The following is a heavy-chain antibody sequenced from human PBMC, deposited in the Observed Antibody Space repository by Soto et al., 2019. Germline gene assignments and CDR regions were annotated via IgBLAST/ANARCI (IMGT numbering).Heavy chain of an antibody. Sequence: GASVKVCCKASGYTFTGYYMHWVRHAPGQGLEWMGWINPNSGGTNYAQKFQGRVTMTRDTSISTAYMELSRLRSDDTAVYYCARDHGSTSFARSYYYYGMDVCAQRTTVTVSS. CDR3: ARDHGSTSFARSYYYYGMDV. V-gene: IGHV1-2*02. J-gene: IGHJ6*02. D-gene: IGHD2-2*01. CDR1: GYTFTGYY. CDR2: INPNSGGT.